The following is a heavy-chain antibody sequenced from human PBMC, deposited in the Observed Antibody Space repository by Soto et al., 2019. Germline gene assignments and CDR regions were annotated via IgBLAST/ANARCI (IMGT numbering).Heavy chain of an antibody. Sequence: KASETLSLTCTVSGGSISSYYWSWIRQPAGKGLEWIGRIYTSGSTNYNPSLKRRVTMSVDTSKNQFSLKLSSVTAADTAVYYCASRTVTENDYWGQGTLVTVSS. CDR2: IYTSGST. V-gene: IGHV4-4*07. J-gene: IGHJ4*02. CDR3: ASRTVTENDY. D-gene: IGHD4-17*01. CDR1: GGSISSYY.